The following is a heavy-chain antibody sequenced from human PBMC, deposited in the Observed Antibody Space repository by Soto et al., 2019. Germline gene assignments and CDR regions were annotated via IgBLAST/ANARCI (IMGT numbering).Heavy chain of an antibody. CDR1: GGSISSSNYY. CDR2: IYYSGST. J-gene: IGHJ4*02. CDR3: ATGGVIVNMRY. V-gene: IGHV4-39*01. Sequence: QLQLQESGPGLVKPSETLSLTCTVSGGSISSSNYYWGWIRQPPGKGLEWIGSIYYSGSTYYNPSLKSRVTISVDTSKDQFSLKLSSVTATDTAVYYCATGGVIVNMRYWGQGTLVTVSS. D-gene: IGHD3-16*02.